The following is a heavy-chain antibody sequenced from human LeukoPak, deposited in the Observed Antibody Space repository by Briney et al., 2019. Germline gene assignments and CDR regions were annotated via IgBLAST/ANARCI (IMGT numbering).Heavy chain of an antibody. Sequence: SETLSLTCTVSGGSISSSSYYWGWIRQPPGKGLEWIGSIYYSGSTYYNPSLKSRVTISVDTSKNQFSLKLSSVTAADTAVYYCARGHDYDFWSGYPYYYYHYMDVWGKGTTATVSS. V-gene: IGHV4-39*01. CDR1: GGSISSSSYY. CDR2: IYYSGST. CDR3: ARGHDYDFWSGYPYYYYHYMDV. J-gene: IGHJ6*03. D-gene: IGHD3-3*01.